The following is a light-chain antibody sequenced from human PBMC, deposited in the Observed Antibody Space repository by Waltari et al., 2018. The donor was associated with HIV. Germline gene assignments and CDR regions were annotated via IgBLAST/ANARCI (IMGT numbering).Light chain of an antibody. CDR2: AVS. CDR3: ASYTNHNAWV. Sequence: QSALTQPASVSGSPGQSVTISCTGTVSDIGFHNSVSWYQHFPDKAPKLLIYAVSSPPSGISHRFSGSLSGNTASLTISGLQSVDEAHYFCASYTNHNAWVFGGGTSLTVL. J-gene: IGLJ3*02. V-gene: IGLV2-14*01. CDR1: VSDIGFHNS.